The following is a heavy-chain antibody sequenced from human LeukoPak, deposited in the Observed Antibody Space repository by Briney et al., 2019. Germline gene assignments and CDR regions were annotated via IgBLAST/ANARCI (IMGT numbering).Heavy chain of an antibody. V-gene: IGHV3-30*18. Sequence: GGSLRLSCAASGFTFSSYWMHWVRQAPGKGLEWVALITYDGFYKYYGDSMKGRFTISRDNSNNTLYLQMNSLRADDTAVYYCAKARISMVRSSDIDDWGQGTLVTVSS. D-gene: IGHD3-10*01. J-gene: IGHJ4*02. CDR3: AKARISMVRSSDIDD. CDR2: ITYDGFYK. CDR1: GFTFSSYW.